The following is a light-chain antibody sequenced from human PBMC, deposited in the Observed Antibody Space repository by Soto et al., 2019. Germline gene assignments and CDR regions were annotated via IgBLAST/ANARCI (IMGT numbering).Light chain of an antibody. Sequence: QSVLTQPASVSGSPGQSITISCTGTSSDVGGYNYVSWYQQHPGKAPKLIIYDVSNRPSGVSNRFSGSKSGNTASLTISGLQPEDEADYHCSSYTSSSTHAVFGGGTQLTVL. CDR2: DVS. V-gene: IGLV2-14*01. CDR1: SSDVGGYNY. CDR3: SSYTSSSTHAV. J-gene: IGLJ7*01.